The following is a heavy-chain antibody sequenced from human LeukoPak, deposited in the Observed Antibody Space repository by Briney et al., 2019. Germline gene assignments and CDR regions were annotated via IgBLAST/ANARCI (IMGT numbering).Heavy chain of an antibody. V-gene: IGHV1-3*01. Sequence: ASVKVSCKASGYTFTSYAMHWVRQAPGQRLEWMGWINAGNGNTKYSQKFQGRVTMTTDTSTSTAYMELGSLRSDDTAVYYCARGARYFDWGPLDVWGQGTTVTVSS. J-gene: IGHJ6*02. D-gene: IGHD3-9*01. CDR2: INAGNGNT. CDR1: GYTFTSYA. CDR3: ARGARYFDWGPLDV.